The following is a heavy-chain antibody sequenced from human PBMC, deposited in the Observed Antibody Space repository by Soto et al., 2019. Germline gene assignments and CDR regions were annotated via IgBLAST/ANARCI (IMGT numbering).Heavy chain of an antibody. CDR3: ERGGTAYEDFDY. CDR2: INHSGST. J-gene: IGHJ4*02. D-gene: IGHD3-16*01. CDR1: GGSFSGYY. Sequence: SETLSLTCAVYGGSFSGYYWSWIRQPPGKGLEWIGEINHSGSTNYNPSLKSRVTISVDTSKNQFSLKLSSVTAADTVVYYGERGGTAYEDFDYWGKGTLVPVSP. V-gene: IGHV4-34*01.